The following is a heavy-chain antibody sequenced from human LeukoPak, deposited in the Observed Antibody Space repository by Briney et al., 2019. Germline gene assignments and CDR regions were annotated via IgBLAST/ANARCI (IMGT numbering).Heavy chain of an antibody. CDR2: IYYSGST. V-gene: IGHV4-39*01. CDR1: GGSISSSSYY. Sequence: SETLSLTCTVSGGSISSSSYYWGWIRQPPGKGLEWIGSIYYSGSTYYNPSLKSRVTISVDTSKNQFSLKLSSVTAADTAVYYCARQSIAAAGTEVGFDPWGQGTLVTVSS. CDR3: ARQSIAAAGTEVGFDP. D-gene: IGHD6-13*01. J-gene: IGHJ5*02.